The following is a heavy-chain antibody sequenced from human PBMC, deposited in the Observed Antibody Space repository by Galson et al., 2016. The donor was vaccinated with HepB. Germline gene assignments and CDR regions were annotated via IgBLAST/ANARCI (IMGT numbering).Heavy chain of an antibody. CDR1: GGSFSNYF. Sequence: SETLSLTCAVHGGSFSNYFWTWIRQTPGRGLEWIGEIHHSGSRNSSPSLKSRVTISVDTSKNEFFLKLTSVTAADTGVYYCAREARLRYVDSWGQGTPVTVSS. CDR2: IHHSGSR. V-gene: IGHV4-34*01. CDR3: AREARLRYVDS. J-gene: IGHJ5*01. D-gene: IGHD3-9*01.